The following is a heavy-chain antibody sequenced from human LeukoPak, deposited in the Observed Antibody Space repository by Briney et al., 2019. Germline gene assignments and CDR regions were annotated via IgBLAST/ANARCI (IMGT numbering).Heavy chain of an antibody. CDR1: GFTFSSYA. V-gene: IGHV3-30-3*01. J-gene: IGHJ4*02. CDR2: ISYDGSNK. CDR3: ANWIGSSSRDY. D-gene: IGHD6-6*01. Sequence: GRSLRLSCAASGFTFSSYAMHWVRQAPGKGLEWVALISYDGSNKNYADSVKGRFTISRDNSNNALYLQMDSLRAEDTAVYYCANWIGSSSRDYWGQGTLVTVSS.